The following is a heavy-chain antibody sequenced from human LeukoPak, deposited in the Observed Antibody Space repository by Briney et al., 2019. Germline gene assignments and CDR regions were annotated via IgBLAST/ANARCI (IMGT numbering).Heavy chain of an antibody. CDR2: ISYDGSNK. CDR3: ARALDEGARFDY. CDR1: GFTFSSYA. V-gene: IGHV3-30-3*01. Sequence: PGGSLRLSCAASGFTFSSYAMHWVRQAPGKGLEWVAVISYDGSNKYYADSEKGRFTISRDNSKNTLYPQMNSLRAEDTAVFYCARALDEGARFDYWGQGTLLTVSS. J-gene: IGHJ4*02.